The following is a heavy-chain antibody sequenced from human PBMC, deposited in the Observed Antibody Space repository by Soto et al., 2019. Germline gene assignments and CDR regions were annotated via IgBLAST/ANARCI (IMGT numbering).Heavy chain of an antibody. V-gene: IGHV3-30-3*01. CDR3: ARTPRGQWELPYYYYGMDV. J-gene: IGHJ6*02. Sequence: QVQLVESGGGVVQPGRSLRLFRAASGFTFSSYAMHWVRQAPGKGLEWVAVISYDGSNKYYADSVKGRFTISRDNSKNTLYLQMNSLRAEDTAVYYWARTPRGQWELPYYYYGMDVWGQGTTVTVSS. CDR2: ISYDGSNK. D-gene: IGHD1-26*01. CDR1: GFTFSSYA.